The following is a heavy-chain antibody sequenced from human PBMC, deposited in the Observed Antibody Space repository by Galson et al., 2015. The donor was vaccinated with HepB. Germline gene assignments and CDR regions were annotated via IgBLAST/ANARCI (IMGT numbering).Heavy chain of an antibody. CDR3: ARKTYDDTGYFHSAFDY. J-gene: IGHJ4*02. CDR1: GGSFINHT. D-gene: IGHD3-9*01. Sequence: SCKASGGSFINHTFSWIRQAPGQRPEWMGRVIPVLDIVNYALKFQGRVTISADRFTSTAYLELRRLRSEDTAVYYCARKTYDDTGYFHSAFDYWGQGTLVTVSS. CDR2: VIPVLDIV. V-gene: IGHV1-69*02.